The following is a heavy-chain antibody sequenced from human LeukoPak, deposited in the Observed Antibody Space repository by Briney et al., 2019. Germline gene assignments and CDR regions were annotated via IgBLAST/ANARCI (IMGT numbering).Heavy chain of an antibody. Sequence: GGSLRLSCAASGFTVSSNYMSWVRQAPGKGLEWVSVIYSGCSTYYADSVKGRFTISRDNSKNTLYLQMNSLRAEDTAVYYCARDQPYDYGDYVDYWGQGTLVTVSS. CDR3: ARDQPYDYGDYVDY. CDR2: IYSGCST. J-gene: IGHJ4*02. V-gene: IGHV3-53*05. D-gene: IGHD4-17*01. CDR1: GFTVSSNY.